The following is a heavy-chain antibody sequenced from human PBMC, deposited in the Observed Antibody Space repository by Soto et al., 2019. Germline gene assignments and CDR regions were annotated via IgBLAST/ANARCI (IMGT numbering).Heavy chain of an antibody. CDR3: AGGDYSSAWYYNWFDP. J-gene: IGHJ5*02. CDR2: IKQDGSEK. CDR1: GFTFSSYW. Sequence: GGSLRLSCAASGFTFSSYWMSWVRQAPGKGLEWVANIKQDGSEKYYVDSVKGRFTISRDNAKNSLYLQMNSLRAEDTAVYYCAGGDYSSAWYYNWFDPCGQGTLVTVSS. D-gene: IGHD6-19*01. V-gene: IGHV3-7*03.